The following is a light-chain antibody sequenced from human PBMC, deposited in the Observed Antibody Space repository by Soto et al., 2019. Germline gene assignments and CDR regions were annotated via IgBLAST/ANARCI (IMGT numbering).Light chain of an antibody. CDR3: QQYDSSPRT. CDR1: QSFTSTS. CDR2: GAS. J-gene: IGKJ1*01. V-gene: IGKV3-20*01. Sequence: EIVLTQSPGTLSLSPGERATLSCRASQSFTSTSLAWYQQKPGQAPSLLISGASRRAAGIPDRFSGSGSGTDFTLTISRLESEDIAVYYCQQYDSSPRTFGQGTRVEIK.